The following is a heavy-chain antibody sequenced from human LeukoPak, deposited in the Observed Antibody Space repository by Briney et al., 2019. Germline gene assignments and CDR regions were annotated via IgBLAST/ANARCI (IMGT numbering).Heavy chain of an antibody. CDR1: GFTLGGHD. J-gene: IGHJ4*02. Sequence: PGGSLRLSCTASGFTLGGHDMHWVRQTTGDGLEWVAAVSAGHHAFYAGSVKGRFTASREDAKNSLYLQMNSLRAGDTAVYYCVREARGYHYTYSDYWGQGSLVTVSS. CDR3: VREARGYHYTYSDY. V-gene: IGHV3-13*01. D-gene: IGHD5-18*01. CDR2: VSAGHHA.